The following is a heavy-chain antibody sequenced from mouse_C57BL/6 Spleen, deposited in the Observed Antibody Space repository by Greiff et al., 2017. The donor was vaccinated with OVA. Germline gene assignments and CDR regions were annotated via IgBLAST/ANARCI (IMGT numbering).Heavy chain of an antibody. D-gene: IGHD1-1*01. CDR1: GYTFTSYW. Sequence: VQLQQPGAELVKPGASVKLSCKASGYTFTSYWMHWVKQRPGQGLEWIGMIHPNSGSTNYNEKFKSKATLTVDKSSSTAYMQRSSLTSEDSAVYYCASRGGSSPFAYWGQGTLVTVSA. J-gene: IGHJ3*01. V-gene: IGHV1-64*01. CDR3: ASRGGSSPFAY. CDR2: IHPNSGST.